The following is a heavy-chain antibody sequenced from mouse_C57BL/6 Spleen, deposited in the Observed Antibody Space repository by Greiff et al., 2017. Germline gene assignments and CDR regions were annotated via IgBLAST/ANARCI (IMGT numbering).Heavy chain of an antibody. CDR2: IYPGSGST. CDR1: GYTFTSYW. V-gene: IGHV1-55*01. Sequence: QVQLQQPGAELVKPGASVKMSCKASGYTFTSYWITWVKQRPGQGLEWIGDIYPGSGSTNYNEKFKSKATLAVDTSSSTAYMRLGSLTSEDSAVYYCARDGSGWFAYWGQGTLVTVAA. J-gene: IGHJ3*01. CDR3: ARDGSGWFAY. D-gene: IGHD2-3*01.